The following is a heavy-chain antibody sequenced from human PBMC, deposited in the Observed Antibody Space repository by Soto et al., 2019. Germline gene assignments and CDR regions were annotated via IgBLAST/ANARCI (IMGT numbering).Heavy chain of an antibody. CDR3: ARNSLVLRYFDLGY. V-gene: IGHV1-3*01. D-gene: IGHD3-9*01. CDR2: INAGNGNT. J-gene: IGHJ4*02. Sequence: GAALKISCKGSGYNVANYWIGWVRQATGQRLEWMGWINAGNGNTKYSQKFQGRVTITRDTSASTAYMELSSLRSEDTAVYYCARNSLVLRYFDLGYWGQGTLVTVSS. CDR1: GYNVANYW.